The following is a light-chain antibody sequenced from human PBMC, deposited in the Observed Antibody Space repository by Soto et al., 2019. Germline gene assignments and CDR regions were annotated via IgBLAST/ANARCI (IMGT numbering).Light chain of an antibody. J-gene: IGKJ1*01. V-gene: IGKV3-15*01. Sequence: EIVMTQSPATLSVSPGERATLSCRASQSVSSNLAWYQQKPGQAPRLLIYDASTRATGFPARFSGSGSGTEFTLTISSLQSEDPAVYCCQQYNDWPRTFGQGTKVEIK. CDR2: DAS. CDR3: QQYNDWPRT. CDR1: QSVSSN.